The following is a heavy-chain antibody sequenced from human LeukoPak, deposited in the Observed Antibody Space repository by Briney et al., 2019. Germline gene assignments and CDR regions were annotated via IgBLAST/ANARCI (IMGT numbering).Heavy chain of an antibody. J-gene: IGHJ4*02. CDR3: ARFTYYYDNSGYY. CDR1: GFTVSSNY. Sequence: GGSLRLSCAASGFTVSSNYMSWLRQAPGKGLEWVLVIYSGGSTYYADSVKGRFTISRDNSKNTLYLQMNSLRAEDTAVYYCARFTYYYDNSGYYWGQGTLVTVSS. V-gene: IGHV3-53*01. D-gene: IGHD3-22*01. CDR2: IYSGGST.